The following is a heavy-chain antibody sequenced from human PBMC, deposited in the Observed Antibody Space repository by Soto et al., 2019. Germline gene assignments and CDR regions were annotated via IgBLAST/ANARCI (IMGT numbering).Heavy chain of an antibody. CDR2: ISSSGSTI. J-gene: IGHJ4*02. CDR1: GFTFSDYY. D-gene: IGHD3-22*01. CDR3: ARTRDSSGYYEYYFDY. Sequence: PGGSLRLSCAASGFTFSDYYMSWIRQAPGKGLEWVSYISSSGSTIYYADSVKGRFTISRDNAKNSLYLQMNSLRAEDTAVYYCARTRDSSGYYEYYFDYWGQGTLVTVS. V-gene: IGHV3-11*01.